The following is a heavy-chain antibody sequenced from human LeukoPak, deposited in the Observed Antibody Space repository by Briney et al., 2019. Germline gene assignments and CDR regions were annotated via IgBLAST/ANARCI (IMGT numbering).Heavy chain of an antibody. CDR1: GFTVSSNY. Sequence: GGSLRLSCAASGFTVSSNYMSWVRQAPGKGLEWVSVIYSGVSTYYADSVKGRFTISRDSSKNTLYLQMNSLRAEDTAVYYCARVFVNYFDYWGQGTLVTVSS. CDR2: IYSGVST. V-gene: IGHV3-66*01. J-gene: IGHJ4*02. CDR3: ARVFVNYFDY.